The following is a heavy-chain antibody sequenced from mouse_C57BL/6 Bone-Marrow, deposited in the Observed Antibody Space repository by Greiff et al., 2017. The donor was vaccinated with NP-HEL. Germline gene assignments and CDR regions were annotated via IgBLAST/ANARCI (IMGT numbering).Heavy chain of an antibody. CDR2: IYPRSGNT. V-gene: IGHV1-81*01. J-gene: IGHJ4*01. D-gene: IGHD1-1*01. CDR1: GYTFTSYG. Sequence: QVQLKESGAELARPGASVKLSCKASGYTFTSYGISWVKQRTGQGLEWIGEIYPRSGNTYYNEKFKGKATLTADKSSSTAYMELRSLTSEDSAVYFCARGVYYGSSDAMDYWGQGTSVTVSS. CDR3: ARGVYYGSSDAMDY.